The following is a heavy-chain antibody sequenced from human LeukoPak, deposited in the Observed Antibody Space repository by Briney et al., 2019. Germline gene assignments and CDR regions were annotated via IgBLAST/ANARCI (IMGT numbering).Heavy chain of an antibody. J-gene: IGHJ4*02. V-gene: IGHV4-39*01. CDR1: GGSVSSSSYH. CDR3: ARLWATDCSGGSCPHQPNY. D-gene: IGHD2-15*01. CDR2: VFYSGST. Sequence: SETLSLTCTVSGGSVSSSSYHWAWIRQPPVKGLEWIGSVFYSGSTYYNPSLKSRVTMSVDTSKNQFSLKLSSVIAADTAVYYCARLWATDCSGGSCPHQPNYWGQGTLVTVSS.